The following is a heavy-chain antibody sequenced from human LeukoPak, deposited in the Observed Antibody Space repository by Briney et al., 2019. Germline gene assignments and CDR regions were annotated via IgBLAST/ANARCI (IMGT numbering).Heavy chain of an antibody. CDR2: ISYDGSNK. D-gene: IGHD3-22*01. CDR1: GFTFSSYA. Sequence: GGSLTLSCAASGFTFSSYAMHWVRQAPGKGLEWVAVISYDGSNKYYADSVKGRFTISRDNSKNTLYLQMNSLRAEDTAVYYCAAMVVNYYDSSGFDYWGQGTLVTVSS. V-gene: IGHV3-30*04. CDR3: AAMVVNYYDSSGFDY. J-gene: IGHJ4*02.